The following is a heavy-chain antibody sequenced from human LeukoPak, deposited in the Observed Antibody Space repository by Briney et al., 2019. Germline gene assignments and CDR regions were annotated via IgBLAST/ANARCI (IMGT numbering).Heavy chain of an antibody. CDR3: ARDTPWGSYFDWFDP. CDR1: GYTFTSYG. J-gene: IGHJ5*02. V-gene: IGHV1-18*01. D-gene: IGHD1-26*01. Sequence: ASVKVSCKASGYTFTSYGISWVRQAPGQGLEWMGWISAYNGNTNHAQKLQGRVTMTTDTSTSTAYMELRSLRSDDTAVYYCARDTPWGSYFDWFDPWGQGTLVTVSS. CDR2: ISAYNGNT.